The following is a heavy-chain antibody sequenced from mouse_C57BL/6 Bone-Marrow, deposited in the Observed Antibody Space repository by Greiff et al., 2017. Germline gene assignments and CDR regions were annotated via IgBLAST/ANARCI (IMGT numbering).Heavy chain of an antibody. V-gene: IGHV1-81*01. CDR2: IYPRSGNT. J-gene: IGHJ4*01. Sequence: QVQLKESGAELARPGASVKLSCKASGYTFTSYGISWVKQRTGQGLEWIGEIYPRSGNTYYNEKFKGKATLTADKSSSTAYMELRSLTSEDSAVYFCARDRLPDYYAMDYWGQGTSVTVSS. D-gene: IGHD3-2*02. CDR3: ARDRLPDYYAMDY. CDR1: GYTFTSYG.